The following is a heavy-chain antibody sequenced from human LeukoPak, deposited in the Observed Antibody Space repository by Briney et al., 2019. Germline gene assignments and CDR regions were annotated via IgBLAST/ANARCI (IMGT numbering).Heavy chain of an antibody. J-gene: IGHJ3*02. CDR1: GGSISSSSYY. CDR2: IYYSGST. V-gene: IGHV4-39*01. CDR3: AGTMVRGVIGAFDI. D-gene: IGHD3-10*01. Sequence: SETLSLTCTVSGGSISSSSYYWGWIRQPPGKGLEWVGSIYYSGSTYYHPSLKSRVTISVDTSKNQFSLKLSSVTGADTAVYYCAGTMVRGVIGAFDIWGQGTMVTVSS.